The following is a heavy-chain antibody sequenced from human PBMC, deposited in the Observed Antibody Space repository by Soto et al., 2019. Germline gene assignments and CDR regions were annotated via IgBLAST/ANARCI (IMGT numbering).Heavy chain of an antibody. J-gene: IGHJ3*02. V-gene: IGHV3-48*02. CDR2: ISSSSSTI. CDR3: ARTKGDYYDSSGYYYMRKVYAFDI. Sequence: GGSLRLSCAASGFTFSSYSMNWVRQAPGKGLEWVSYISSSSSTIYYADSVKGRFTISRDNAKNSLYLQMNSLRDEDTAVYYCARTKGDYYDSSGYYYMRKVYAFDIWGQGTMVTVSS. CDR1: GFTFSSYS. D-gene: IGHD3-22*01.